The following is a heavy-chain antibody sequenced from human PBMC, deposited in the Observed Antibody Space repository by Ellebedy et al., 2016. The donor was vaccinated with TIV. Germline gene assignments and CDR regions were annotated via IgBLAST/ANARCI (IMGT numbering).Heavy chain of an antibody. CDR2: LTRSGDNT. J-gene: IGHJ3*02. CDR1: GFTFSSYA. V-gene: IGHV3-23*01. D-gene: IGHD1-26*01. Sequence: GGSLRLSXTASGFTFSSYAMTWVRQAPGEGLEWVSSLTRSGDNTYYAEFVKGRFTISRDNAKNTLYLHMNSLRAEDTAVYFCARDREGWETDAFDIWGQGTMVTVSS. CDR3: ARDREGWETDAFDI.